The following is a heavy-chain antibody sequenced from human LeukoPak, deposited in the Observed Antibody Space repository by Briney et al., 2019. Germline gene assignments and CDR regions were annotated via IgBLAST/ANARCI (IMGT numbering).Heavy chain of an antibody. CDR1: GFTFSSYV. Sequence: GRSLRLSGAASGFTFSSYVIHWVRQAPGKGLEWVAVVSYDGGNKYYADSVKGRFTISRDNSQNTVYLQMNSLRAEDTAVYYCAKRAGQYGMDVWGQGTTVTVSS. CDR3: AKRAGQYGMDV. J-gene: IGHJ6*02. D-gene: IGHD4/OR15-4a*01. CDR2: VSYDGGNK. V-gene: IGHV3-30*18.